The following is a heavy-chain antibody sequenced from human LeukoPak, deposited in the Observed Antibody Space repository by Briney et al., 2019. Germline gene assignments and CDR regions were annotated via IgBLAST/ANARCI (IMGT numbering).Heavy chain of an antibody. D-gene: IGHD1-26*01. CDR1: GYTFTSYG. Sequence: SVKVSCKASGYTFTSYGISWVRQAPGQGLEWMGGIIPIFGTANYAQKFQGRVTITTDESTSTAYMELSSLRSEDTAVYYCASRDIVGATTDYWGQGTLVTVSS. CDR2: IIPIFGTA. V-gene: IGHV1-69*05. CDR3: ASRDIVGATTDY. J-gene: IGHJ4*02.